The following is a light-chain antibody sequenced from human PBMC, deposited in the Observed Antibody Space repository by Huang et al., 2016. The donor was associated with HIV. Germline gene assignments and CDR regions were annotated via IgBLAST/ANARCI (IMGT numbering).Light chain of an antibody. V-gene: IGKV1-NL1*01. Sequence: DIQMTQSPSSLSASVGDRVTITCRASEGIGNSLAWYQHKPGKAPKLLVVVASRLESGVPSRFSGSGSGPDYTLTISSLQPEDFAVYFCQQYYTTPYTFGQGTKLEVK. J-gene: IGKJ2*01. CDR3: QQYYTTPYT. CDR2: VAS. CDR1: EGIGNS.